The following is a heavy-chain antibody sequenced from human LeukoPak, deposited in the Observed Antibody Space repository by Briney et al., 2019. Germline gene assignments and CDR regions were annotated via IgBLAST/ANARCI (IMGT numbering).Heavy chain of an antibody. CDR1: GDSISSGGYE. V-gene: IGHV4-31*03. CDR3: ARESYGDYGTDAFDI. Sequence: PSETLSLTCTVSGDSISSGGYEWGWIRQHPGKGLEWIGYSYYSGSTYDNPSRKSRVTISVDTSKNPFSLKLSSVTAADTAVYYCARESYGDYGTDAFDIWGQGTMVTVSS. D-gene: IGHD4-17*01. J-gene: IGHJ3*02. CDR2: SYYSGST.